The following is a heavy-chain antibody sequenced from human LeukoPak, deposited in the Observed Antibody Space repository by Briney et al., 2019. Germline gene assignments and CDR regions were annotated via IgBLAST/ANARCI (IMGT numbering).Heavy chain of an antibody. Sequence: PGGSLRLSCAASGFSFSHYGMHWVRQAPGKGLEWVGFIRSKAYGGTTEYAASVKGRFTISRDDSKSIAYLQMNSLKTEDTAVYYCTREGYSSSWHYYYHMDVWGKGTTVTISS. CDR2: IRSKAYGGTT. CDR3: TREGYSSSWHYYYHMDV. J-gene: IGHJ6*03. D-gene: IGHD6-13*01. CDR1: GFSFSHYG. V-gene: IGHV3-49*04.